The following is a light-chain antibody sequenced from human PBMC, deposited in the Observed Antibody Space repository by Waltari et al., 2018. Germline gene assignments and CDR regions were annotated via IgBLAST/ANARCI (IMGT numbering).Light chain of an antibody. Sequence: DIQITQSPSSLSASVGDRVTITCRASQRISSYLNWYQQKPGKAPKLLIYAASSLQSGVPSRFSGSGSGTDFTLTISSLQPEDFATYYCQQSYSTPMYTFGQGTKLEIK. J-gene: IGKJ2*01. CDR2: AAS. V-gene: IGKV1-39*01. CDR3: QQSYSTPMYT. CDR1: QRISSY.